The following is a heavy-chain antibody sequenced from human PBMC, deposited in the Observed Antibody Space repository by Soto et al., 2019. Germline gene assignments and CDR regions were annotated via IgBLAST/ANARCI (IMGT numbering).Heavy chain of an antibody. D-gene: IGHD2-15*01. J-gene: IGHJ6*02. CDR2: ISYDGSNK. Sequence: QVQLVESGGGVVQPGRSLRLSCAASGFTFSSYGMHWVRQAPGKGLEWVAVISYDGSNKYYADSVKGRFTISRDNSKNTLYLQMNSLRAEDTAVYYCAKDRLWAATPRTYRYCSGGSCYENPPLAYYYYGMDVWGQGTTVTVSS. CDR3: AKDRLWAATPRTYRYCSGGSCYENPPLAYYYYGMDV. V-gene: IGHV3-30*18. CDR1: GFTFSSYG.